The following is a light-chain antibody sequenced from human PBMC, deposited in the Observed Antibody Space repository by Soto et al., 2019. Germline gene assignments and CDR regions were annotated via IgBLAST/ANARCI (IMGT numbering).Light chain of an antibody. J-gene: IGLJ1*01. V-gene: IGLV2-11*01. CDR2: DVS. Sequence: QSALTQPRSVSGSPGQSVTISCTGTSSDVGGYNYVSWYQQHPGKAPKLMIYDVSKRPSGVPDRFSGSKSGNTASLTISGXXXXXXADYYCCSYAGSYYVFGTGTKLTVL. CDR1: SSDVGGYNY. CDR3: CSYAGSYYV.